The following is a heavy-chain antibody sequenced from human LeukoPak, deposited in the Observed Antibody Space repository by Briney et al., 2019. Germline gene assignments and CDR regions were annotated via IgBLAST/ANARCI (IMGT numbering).Heavy chain of an antibody. V-gene: IGHV1-2*02. Sequence: ASVKVSCKASGYTFTGYAIHWVRQAPGQGLEWMGWINPEKRDTGYAHKFQGRVTMTSDTSISTAYMELSSLRSDDTAVYYCAKKVRGPSHPLGLWGQGTLVTVSS. D-gene: IGHD5-12*01. CDR2: INPEKRDT. CDR1: GYTFTGYA. J-gene: IGHJ4*02. CDR3: AKKVRGPSHPLGL.